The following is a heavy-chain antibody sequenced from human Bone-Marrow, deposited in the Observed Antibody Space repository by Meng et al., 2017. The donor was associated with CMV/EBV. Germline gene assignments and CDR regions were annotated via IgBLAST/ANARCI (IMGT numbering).Heavy chain of an antibody. CDR3: AREIAAGANWFAP. CDR1: GGSISSYY. D-gene: IGHD6-13*01. Sequence: GSLRLSCTVSGGSISSYYWSWIRQPPGKGLEWIGYIYYSGSTNYNPSLKSRVTISVDTSKNQFSLKLSSVTAADTAVYYCAREIAAGANWFAPWGQGTLVTVDS. CDR2: IYYSGST. J-gene: IGHJ5*02. V-gene: IGHV4-59*01.